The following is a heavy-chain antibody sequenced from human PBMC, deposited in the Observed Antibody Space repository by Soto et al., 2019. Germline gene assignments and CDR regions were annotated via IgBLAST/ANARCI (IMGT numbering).Heavy chain of an antibody. J-gene: IGHJ4*02. Sequence: EVQLLESGGGLVQPGGSLRLSCAASGFTFSSYAMSWVRQAPGKGLEWVSAISGSGGSTYYSDSVKGRFTISRDNSKNTLYLQMNSLRAEDTAVYYCAPDYYDSSGPPHWGQGTLVTVSS. D-gene: IGHD3-22*01. V-gene: IGHV3-23*01. CDR3: APDYYDSSGPPH. CDR2: ISGSGGST. CDR1: GFTFSSYA.